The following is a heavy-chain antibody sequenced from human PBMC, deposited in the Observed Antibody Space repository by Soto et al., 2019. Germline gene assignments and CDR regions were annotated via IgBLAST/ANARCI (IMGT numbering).Heavy chain of an antibody. CDR1: GYIFANYQ. CDR3: ARSPYSSGYYYAIDY. J-gene: IGHJ4*02. CDR2: INPSGGST. Sequence: ASVKVSCKASGYIFANYQMHWVRQAPGQGLEWMGLINPSGGSTTHAQKFQGRVTMTRDTSTSTVYMDLSSLRSEDTAVYYCARSPYSSGYYYAIDYWGQGTLVTVSS. V-gene: IGHV1-46*01. D-gene: IGHD3-22*01.